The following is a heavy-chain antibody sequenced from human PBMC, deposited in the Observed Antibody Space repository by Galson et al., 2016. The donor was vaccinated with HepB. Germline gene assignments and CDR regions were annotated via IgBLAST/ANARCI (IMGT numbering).Heavy chain of an antibody. D-gene: IGHD5-12*01. J-gene: IGHJ6*02. CDR1: GYTLTELS. Sequence: SVKVSCKVSGYTLTELSIHWVRQAPGKGLEWMGGFDPEDGVTTYTQKFQGRFTMTEDTSTDTAYMELSSLISEDTAVYYCATGLPSRGYSGYVSYQYFGMDVWGQGTTVTVS. CDR3: ATGLPSRGYSGYVSYQYFGMDV. CDR2: FDPEDGVT. V-gene: IGHV1-24*01.